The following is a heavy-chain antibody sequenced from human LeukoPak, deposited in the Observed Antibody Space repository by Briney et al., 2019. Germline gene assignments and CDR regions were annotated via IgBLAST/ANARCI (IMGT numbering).Heavy chain of an antibody. CDR2: IYSSGST. D-gene: IGHD3-16*02. CDR1: GGSISDYY. Sequence: SETLSLTCTVSGGSISDYYWSWFRQPAGKGLEWIGRIYSSGSTYYNPSLKSRVTISVDTSKNQFSLKLSSVTAADTAVYYCASHSVGVWGSYRPFDYWGQGTLVTVSS. CDR3: ASHSVGVWGSYRPFDY. J-gene: IGHJ4*02. V-gene: IGHV4-4*07.